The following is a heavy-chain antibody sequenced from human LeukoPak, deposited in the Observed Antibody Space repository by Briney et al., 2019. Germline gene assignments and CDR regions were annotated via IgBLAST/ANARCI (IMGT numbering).Heavy chain of an antibody. CDR1: GFTFSSYA. D-gene: IGHD6-25*01. CDR2: IGWRGGNP. Sequence: GGSLRLSCAASGFTFSSYAMHWVRQPPGKSPEWVSLIGWRGGNPYYADSVKGRFTVSRDNKKNFLYLQMNSLTIEDTALYYCAKDQTTGFSGSYDSWGQGTLVTVSS. V-gene: IGHV3-43*01. J-gene: IGHJ4*02. CDR3: AKDQTTGFSGSYDS.